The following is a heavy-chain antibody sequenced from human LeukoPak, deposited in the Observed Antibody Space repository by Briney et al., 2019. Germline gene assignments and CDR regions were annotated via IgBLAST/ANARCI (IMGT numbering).Heavy chain of an antibody. Sequence: ASVKVSCKASGYTFTGYYMHWARQAPEQGLEWMGWINPNSGGTDYAQKFQGRVTMTRDTSISTAYMELSRLRSDDTAVYYCARDGGGGSSDVDYWGQGTLVTVSS. CDR3: ARDGGGGSSDVDY. CDR2: INPNSGGT. V-gene: IGHV1-2*02. D-gene: IGHD2-15*01. CDR1: GYTFTGYY. J-gene: IGHJ4*02.